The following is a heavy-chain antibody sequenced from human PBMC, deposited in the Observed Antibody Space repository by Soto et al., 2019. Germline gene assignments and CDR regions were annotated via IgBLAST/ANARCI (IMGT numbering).Heavy chain of an antibody. CDR2: SDPEDGET. J-gene: IGHJ4*02. CDR3: ARVTSTITGKGYYFDY. V-gene: IGHV1-24*01. D-gene: IGHD1-20*01. Sequence: VASVKVSCKVSGYTLTELSMHWVRQAPGKGLEWMGGSDPEDGETIYAQKFQGRVTMTEDTSTDTAYMELSSLRSEDTAVYYCARVTSTITGKGYYFDYWGQGTLVTVSS. CDR1: GYTLTELS.